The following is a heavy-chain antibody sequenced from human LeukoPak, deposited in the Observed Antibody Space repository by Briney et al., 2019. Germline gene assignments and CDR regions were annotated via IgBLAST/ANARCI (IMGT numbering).Heavy chain of an antibody. CDR2: IYHSGST. D-gene: IGHD5-12*01. CDR3: ARGYSGYDYYWFDP. Sequence: SQTLSLTCAVSGGSISSGGYSWSWIRQPPGKGLEWIGYIYHSGSTYYNPSLKSRVTISVDRSKNQFSLKLSSVTAADTAVYYCARGYSGYDYYWFDPWGQGTLVTVSS. J-gene: IGHJ5*02. V-gene: IGHV4-30-2*01. CDR1: GGSISSGGYS.